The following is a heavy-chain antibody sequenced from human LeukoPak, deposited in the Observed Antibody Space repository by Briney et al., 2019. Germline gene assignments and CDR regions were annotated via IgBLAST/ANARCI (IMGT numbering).Heavy chain of an antibody. CDR3: ARGPHYAIFGVVKPSGAFDI. CDR1: GDSINSYY. J-gene: IGHJ3*02. Sequence: SETLSLTCAVSGDSINSYYWSWIRQPPGKGLEWIGDIYYSGSTDYSPSLKSRVNISVDRSTNQFSLKVISVTAADTAVYYCARGPHYAIFGVVKPSGAFDIWGQGTMVTVSS. V-gene: IGHV4-59*08. CDR2: IYYSGST. D-gene: IGHD3-3*01.